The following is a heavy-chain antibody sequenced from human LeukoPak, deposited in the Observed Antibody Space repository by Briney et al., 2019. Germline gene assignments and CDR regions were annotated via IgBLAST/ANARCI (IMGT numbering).Heavy chain of an antibody. J-gene: IGHJ4*02. CDR3: AREGEYCGGDCPVPYYFDY. Sequence: GGSLRLSCAASGFTFSSYWMSWVRQAPGKGLEWVANIKQDGSEKYYVDSVKGRFTISRDNAKNSLYLQMNSLRAEDTAVYYCAREGEYCGGDCPVPYYFDYWGQGTLVTVSS. V-gene: IGHV3-7*01. D-gene: IGHD2-21*02. CDR1: GFTFSSYW. CDR2: IKQDGSEK.